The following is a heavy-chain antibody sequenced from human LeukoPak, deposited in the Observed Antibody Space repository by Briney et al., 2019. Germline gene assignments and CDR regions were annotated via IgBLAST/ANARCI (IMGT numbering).Heavy chain of an antibody. CDR2: ISSSSRTI. Sequence: PGGSLRLSCAASGFTFSNYNMNWVRQAPGKGLEWVSYISSSSRTIHCAESVKGRFTISRDNARNSLYLQMNSLRAEDTAVYYCARDFLEDDYWGQGTLVTVSS. D-gene: IGHD3-3*01. CDR1: GFTFSNYN. J-gene: IGHJ4*02. CDR3: ARDFLEDDY. V-gene: IGHV3-48*01.